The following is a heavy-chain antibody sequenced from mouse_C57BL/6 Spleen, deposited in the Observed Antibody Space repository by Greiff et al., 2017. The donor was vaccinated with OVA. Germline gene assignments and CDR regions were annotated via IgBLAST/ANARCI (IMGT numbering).Heavy chain of an antibody. J-gene: IGHJ2*01. CDR2: INPSNGGT. CDR3: ASALDGCYVFAY. Sequence: VQLQQPGTELVKPGASVKLSCKASGYTFTSYWMHWVKQRPGQGLEWIGNINPSNGGTNYNEKFKSKATLTVDKSSSTAYMQLSSLTSEDSSVYDRASALDGCYVFAYWGQGTPLTVSA. D-gene: IGHD1-1*02. V-gene: IGHV1-53*01. CDR1: GYTFTSYW.